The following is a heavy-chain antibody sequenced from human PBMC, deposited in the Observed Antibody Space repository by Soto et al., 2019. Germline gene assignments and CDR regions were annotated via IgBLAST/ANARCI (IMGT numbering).Heavy chain of an antibody. V-gene: IGHV1-2*02. CDR2: INPNSGGT. CDR3: ARSYGNYYYGMDV. D-gene: IGHD5-18*01. J-gene: IGHJ6*02. CDR1: GYSFTSYW. Sequence: GESLKISCKGSGYSFTSYWIGWVRQMPGKGLEWMGWINPNSGGTNYAQKFQGRVTMTRDTSISTAYMELSRLRSDDTAVYYCARSYGNYYYGMDVWGQGTTVTVS.